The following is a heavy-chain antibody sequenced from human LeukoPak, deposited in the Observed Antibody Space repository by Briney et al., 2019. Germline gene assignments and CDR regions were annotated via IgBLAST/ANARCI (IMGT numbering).Heavy chain of an antibody. V-gene: IGHV3-30*02. CDR3: TRPRGSSDYGGNST. D-gene: IGHD4-23*01. CDR1: GFTFSSYG. J-gene: IGHJ4*02. Sequence: GGSLRLSCAASGFTFSSYGMHWVRQAPGKGLEWVAFIRYDGSNKYYADSVKGRFTISRDNSKNTLYLQMNSLKTEDTAVYYCTRPRGSSDYGGNSTWGQGTLVTVSS. CDR2: IRYDGSNK.